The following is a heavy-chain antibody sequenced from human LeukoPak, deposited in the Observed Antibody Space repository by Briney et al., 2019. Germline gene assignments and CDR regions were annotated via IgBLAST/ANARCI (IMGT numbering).Heavy chain of an antibody. CDR1: GYTFNSYA. Sequence: GASVKVSCKASGYTFNSYAMDWVRQAPGQGVEWIGWINPNTGEPTYAQGFTGRFVFSLDTSVSTAYLQISSLKAEDTAVYYCARDPRELLYYDYVWGSYRFPFDYWGQGTLVTVSS. D-gene: IGHD3-16*02. CDR3: ARDPRELLYYDYVWGSYRFPFDY. V-gene: IGHV7-4-1*02. CDR2: INPNTGEP. J-gene: IGHJ4*02.